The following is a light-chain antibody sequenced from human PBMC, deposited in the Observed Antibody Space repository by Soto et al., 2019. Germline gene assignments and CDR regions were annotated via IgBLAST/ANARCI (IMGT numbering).Light chain of an antibody. CDR2: RNS. CDR3: SAWDGSLSGRV. V-gene: IGLV1-47*01. Sequence: QLVLTQPPSASGTPGQRVTISCSGSSSNIGSNYVYWYQQLPGTAPKLLIYRNSQRPSGVPDRFSGSKSGTSASLAISGLRSEDEADFYCSAWDGSLSGRVFGTGTKLTVL. CDR1: SSNIGSNY. J-gene: IGLJ1*01.